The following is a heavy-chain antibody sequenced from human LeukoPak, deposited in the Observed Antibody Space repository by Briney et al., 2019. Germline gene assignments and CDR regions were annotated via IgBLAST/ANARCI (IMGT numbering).Heavy chain of an antibody. CDR2: ISAYNGNT. J-gene: IGHJ6*02. Sequence: ASVKVSCKASGCTFTSYGISWVRQAPGQGLERMGWISAYNGNTNYAQKLQGRVTMTTDTSTSTAYMELRSLRSDDTAVYYCARGYVSSWYIFQGDGMDVWGQGTTVTVSS. CDR3: ARGYVSSWYIFQGDGMDV. CDR1: GCTFTSYG. V-gene: IGHV1-18*01. D-gene: IGHD6-13*01.